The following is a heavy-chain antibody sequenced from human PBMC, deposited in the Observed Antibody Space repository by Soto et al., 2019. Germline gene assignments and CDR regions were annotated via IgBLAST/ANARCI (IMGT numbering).Heavy chain of an antibody. D-gene: IGHD6-19*01. Sequence: PGGSLRLSCAASGFTFSSYGMHWVRQAPGKGLEWVAVILYDGSKKYYADSVKGRFTISRDNSKNTLYLQMSSLRAEDTALYYCVTDGSSGWPYFDDMDVWGQGTKVTVYS. V-gene: IGHV3-30*03. CDR1: GFTFSSYG. CDR3: VTDGSSGWPYFDDMDV. CDR2: ILYDGSKK. J-gene: IGHJ6*02.